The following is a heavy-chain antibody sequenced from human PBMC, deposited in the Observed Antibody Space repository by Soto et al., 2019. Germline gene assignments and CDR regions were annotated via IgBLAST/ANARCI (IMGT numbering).Heavy chain of an antibody. Sequence: QVQLVESGGGVVQPGRSLRLSCAASGFTFSSYAMHWVHQAPGKGLEWVAVISYDGSNKYYADSVKGRFTISRDNSKNTLYLQMNSLRAEDTAVYYCARDLNDFGVVMVYYYYGMDVWGQGTTVTVSS. CDR1: GFTFSSYA. CDR3: ARDLNDFGVVMVYYYYGMDV. D-gene: IGHD3-3*01. CDR2: ISYDGSNK. V-gene: IGHV3-30-3*01. J-gene: IGHJ6*02.